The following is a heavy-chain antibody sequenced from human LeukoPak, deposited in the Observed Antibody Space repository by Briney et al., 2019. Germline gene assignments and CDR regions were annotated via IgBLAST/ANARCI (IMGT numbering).Heavy chain of an antibody. CDR1: GFTFSSYG. V-gene: IGHV3-30*18. J-gene: IGHJ6*02. CDR2: ISYDGSNK. D-gene: IGHD4-17*01. CDR3: AKDQGHDYGDYGVYYYYGMDV. Sequence: PGGSLRLSCAASGFTFSSYGMHWVRQAPGKGLEWVAVISYDGSNKYYADSVKGRFTISRDNSKNTLYLQMNSLRAEDTAVYYCAKDQGHDYGDYGVYYYYGMDVRGQGTTVTVSS.